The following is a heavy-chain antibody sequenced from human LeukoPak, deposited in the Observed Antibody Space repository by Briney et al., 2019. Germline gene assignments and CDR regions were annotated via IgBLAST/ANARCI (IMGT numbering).Heavy chain of an antibody. Sequence: GGSLRLSCAVSGFTFDDYAMHWVRQVPGKGLEWVSGINWNSDSIGYADSVKGRFTTSRDNAKNSLYLQMNSLRAEDTAVYYCAKDPPLRGSSSWNDYWGQGTLVTVSS. J-gene: IGHJ4*02. CDR3: AKDPPLRGSSSWNDY. CDR2: INWNSDSI. D-gene: IGHD6-13*01. CDR1: GFTFDDYA. V-gene: IGHV3-9*01.